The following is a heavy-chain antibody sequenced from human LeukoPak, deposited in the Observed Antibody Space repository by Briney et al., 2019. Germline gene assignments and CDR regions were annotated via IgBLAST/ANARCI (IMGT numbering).Heavy chain of an antibody. CDR2: ISGSSSYI. CDR1: GFTFSSYS. V-gene: IGHV3-21*01. Sequence: GGSLRLSCAASGFTFSSYSMNWVRQAPGKGLEWVSSISGSSSYIYYADSVKGRFTISRDNAKNSLYLQMNSLRAEDTAVYYCARDWAVEATAGVGGYWGQGTLVTVSS. J-gene: IGHJ4*02. CDR3: ARDWAVEATAGVGGY. D-gene: IGHD2-8*01.